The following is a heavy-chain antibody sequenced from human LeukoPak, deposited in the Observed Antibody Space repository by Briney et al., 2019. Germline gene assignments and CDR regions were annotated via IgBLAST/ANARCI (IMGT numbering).Heavy chain of an antibody. Sequence: SETLSLTCTVSGGSISGGSYYWSWIRQPAGKGLEWIGRIYTSGSTNYNPSLKSRVTISVDTSKNQFSLKLSSVTAADTAVYYCARGRGLLNYYGSGSYSKGISFDYWGQGTLVTVSS. J-gene: IGHJ4*02. CDR2: IYTSGST. V-gene: IGHV4-61*02. CDR3: ARGRGLLNYYGSGSYSKGISFDY. D-gene: IGHD3-10*01. CDR1: GGSISGGSYY.